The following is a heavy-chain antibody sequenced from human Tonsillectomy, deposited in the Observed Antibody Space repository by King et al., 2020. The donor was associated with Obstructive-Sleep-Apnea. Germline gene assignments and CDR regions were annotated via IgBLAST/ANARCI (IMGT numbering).Heavy chain of an antibody. Sequence: VQLVESGGGVVQPGRSLRLSCAASGFTFSSFGMHWVRQAPGKGLEWVAVISYDGSNKYYADSLKGRFTISRDNSKNTLYLQMNSLRAEDTAVYYCAKYSLYTSGSYAMDVWGQGTTVTVSS. CDR1: GFTFSSFG. D-gene: IGHD3-10*01. CDR3: AKYSLYTSGSYAMDV. CDR2: ISYDGSNK. V-gene: IGHV3-30*18. J-gene: IGHJ6*02.